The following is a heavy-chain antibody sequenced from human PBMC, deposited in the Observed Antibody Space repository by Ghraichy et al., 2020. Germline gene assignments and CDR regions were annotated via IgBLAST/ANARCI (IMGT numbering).Heavy chain of an antibody. D-gene: IGHD3-3*01. CDR2: MNPNSGNT. Sequence: ASVKVSCKASGYTFTSYDINWVRQATGQGLEWMGWMNPNSGNTGYAQKFQGRVTMTRNTSISTAYMELSSLRSEDTAVYYCARAASDDFWSGYYSGGYYYYYGMDVWGQGTTVTVSS. CDR1: GYTFTSYD. V-gene: IGHV1-8*01. J-gene: IGHJ6*02. CDR3: ARAASDDFWSGYYSGGYYYYYGMDV.